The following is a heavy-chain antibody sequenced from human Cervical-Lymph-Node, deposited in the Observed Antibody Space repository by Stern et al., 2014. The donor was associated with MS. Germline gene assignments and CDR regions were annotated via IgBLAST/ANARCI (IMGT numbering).Heavy chain of an antibody. CDR3: AREAYGSSYYYYGMDV. D-gene: IGHD3-10*01. CDR2: ISSSGSTI. J-gene: IGHJ6*02. Sequence: QVQLVQSGGGLVKPGGSLRLSCAASGFTFSDYYMSWIRQAPGKGLEWVSYISSSGSTIYYADSVKGRFTISRDNAKNSLYMQMNSLRAEDAAVYYCAREAYGSSYYYYGMDVWGQGTTVIVSS. V-gene: IGHV3-11*01. CDR1: GFTFSDYY.